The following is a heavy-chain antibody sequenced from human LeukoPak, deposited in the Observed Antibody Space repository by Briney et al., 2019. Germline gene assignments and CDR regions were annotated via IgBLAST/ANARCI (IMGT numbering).Heavy chain of an antibody. J-gene: IGHJ4*02. Sequence: GGSLRPSCAASGFTFSSYAMHWVRQAPGKGLEYVSAISSNGGSTYYANSVKGRFTISRDNSKNTLYLQMGSLRAEDMAVYYCARDFFSDTSGLIAARPGVIDYWGQGTLVTVSS. V-gene: IGHV3-64*01. CDR2: ISSNGGST. CDR1: GFTFSSYA. CDR3: ARDFFSDTSGLIAARPGVIDY. D-gene: IGHD6-6*01.